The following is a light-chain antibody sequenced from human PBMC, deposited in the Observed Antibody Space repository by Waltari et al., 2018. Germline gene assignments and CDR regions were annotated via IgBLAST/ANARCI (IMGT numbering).Light chain of an antibody. V-gene: IGLV3-19*01. Sequence: SSELTQDPAVSVALGQTVRNTCHGDSLRRYYTSWYQQRPGQAPRLVLNGQDNRPSGIPDRFSGSTSGDTASLTITGAQAEDEADYYCHSRDTISTRVFGGGTRLTV. J-gene: IGLJ3*02. CDR1: SLRRYY. CDR3: HSRDTISTRV. CDR2: GQD.